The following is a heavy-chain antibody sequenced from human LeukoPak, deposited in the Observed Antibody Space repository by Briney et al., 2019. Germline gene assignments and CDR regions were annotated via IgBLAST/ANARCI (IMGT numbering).Heavy chain of an antibody. D-gene: IGHD6-19*01. CDR1: GGSISSGSYY. J-gene: IGHJ5*02. V-gene: IGHV4-61*02. CDR2: IYTSGST. CDR3: ARQIRRGYSSGWYNWFDP. Sequence: SETLSLTCTVSGGSISSGSYYWSWIRQPAGKGLEWIGRIYTSGSTNYNPSLKSRVTISVDTSKNQFSLKLSSVTAADTAVYYCARQIRRGYSSGWYNWFDPWGQGTLVTVSS.